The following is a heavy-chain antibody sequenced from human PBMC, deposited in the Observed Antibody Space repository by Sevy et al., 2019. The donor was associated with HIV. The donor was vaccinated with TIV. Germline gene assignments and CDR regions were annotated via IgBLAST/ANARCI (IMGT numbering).Heavy chain of an antibody. CDR3: ATKIHYDILTGYYNVGAFDY. D-gene: IGHD3-9*01. CDR1: GYTLTELS. J-gene: IGHJ4*02. V-gene: IGHV1-24*01. CDR2: LAPEHGET. Sequence: ASVKVSCKVSGYTLTELSMHWVRQAPGKGLEWMGGLAPEHGETIYAQKFQGRVTMTEDTSTDTAYMELSSLRSEDTAVYYCATKIHYDILTGYYNVGAFDYWDQGTLVTVSS.